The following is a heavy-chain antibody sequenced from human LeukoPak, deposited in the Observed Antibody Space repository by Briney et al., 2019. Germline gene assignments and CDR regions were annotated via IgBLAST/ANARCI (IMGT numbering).Heavy chain of an antibody. D-gene: IGHD4-17*01. CDR3: ARLGALTTVTSAKTAGTHYFDY. V-gene: IGHV5-51*01. CDR2: IYPGDSET. Sequence: GESLKISCEGFGYSFTTYWIVWVRQMPGKGLEWMGFIYPGDSETKYGPSFQGQVTLSADKSINTAYLQWSNLKASDTAMYYCARLGALTTVTSAKTAGTHYFDYWGQGTLVTVSS. CDR1: GYSFTTYW. J-gene: IGHJ4*02.